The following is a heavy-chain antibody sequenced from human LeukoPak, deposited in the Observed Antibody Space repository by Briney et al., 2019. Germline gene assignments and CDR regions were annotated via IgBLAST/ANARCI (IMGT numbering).Heavy chain of an antibody. D-gene: IGHD5-18*01. CDR3: ALGGLQLWLWGFDY. Sequence: GGTLRLSCAASGFTYSIYGMTWVRQAPGKGLEWVAFIQNDGSNKYYADSVKGRFTISRDNSKNTLYLQMNSLRAADTAVYYCALGGLQLWLWGFDYWGQGTLVTVSS. CDR2: IQNDGSNK. J-gene: IGHJ4*02. CDR1: GFTYSIYG. V-gene: IGHV3-30*02.